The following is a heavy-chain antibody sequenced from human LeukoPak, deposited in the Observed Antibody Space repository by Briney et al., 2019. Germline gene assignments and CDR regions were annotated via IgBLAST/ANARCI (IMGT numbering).Heavy chain of an antibody. Sequence: SETLSLTCTVSAAPISSYYWSWIRQPPGKGLEWIGRIHSSGSTNYNPSLKSRVTISVDKSKNQFSLKLRSVTAADTAVYYCARPLSLGYCSGGSCYGRGAWFDRWGQGTLVTASS. J-gene: IGHJ5*02. CDR1: AAPISSYY. D-gene: IGHD2-15*01. CDR3: ARPLSLGYCSGGSCYGRGAWFDR. V-gene: IGHV4-59*12. CDR2: IHSSGST.